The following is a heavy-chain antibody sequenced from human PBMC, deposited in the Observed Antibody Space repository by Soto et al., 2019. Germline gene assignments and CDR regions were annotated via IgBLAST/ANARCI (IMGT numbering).Heavy chain of an antibody. CDR1: GGSFSGYY. CDR2: INHSGST. CDR3: ARAMITFGGVHNWFDP. D-gene: IGHD3-16*01. J-gene: IGHJ5*02. V-gene: IGHV4-34*01. Sequence: QVQLQQWGAGLLKPSETLSLTCAVYGGSFSGYYWSWIRQPPGKGLEWIGEINHSGSTNYNPSLKSRVTISVDTSKNQFSLKLSSVTAADTAVYYCARAMITFGGVHNWFDPWGQGTLVTVSS.